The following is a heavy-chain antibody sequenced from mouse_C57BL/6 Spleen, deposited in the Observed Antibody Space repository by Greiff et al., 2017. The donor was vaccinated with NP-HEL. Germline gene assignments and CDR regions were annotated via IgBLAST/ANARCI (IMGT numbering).Heavy chain of an antibody. CDR1: GYSITSGYY. D-gene: IGHD1-1*01. Sequence: EVQLQESGPGLVKPSQSLSLTCSVTGYSITSGYYWNWIRQFPGNKLEWMGYISYDGSNNYNPSLKNRISITRDTSKNQFFLKLNSVTTEDTATYYCARGYGTGFAYWGQGTLVTVSA. CDR2: ISYDGSN. J-gene: IGHJ3*01. CDR3: ARGYGTGFAY. V-gene: IGHV3-6*01.